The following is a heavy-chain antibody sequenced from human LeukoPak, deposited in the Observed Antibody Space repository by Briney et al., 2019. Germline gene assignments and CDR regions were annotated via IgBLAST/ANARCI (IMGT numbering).Heavy chain of an antibody. J-gene: IGHJ4*02. V-gene: IGHV3-11*01. CDR1: GLIFSDEY. CDR2: ISNTGDFI. Sequence: GGSLRLSCAVSGLIFSDEYMSWIRQPPGKGLEWVSYISNTGDFIAYADSVKGRFTVSRDNSKNTLYLQMNSLRAEDTAMYYCAESTTMTTGMIFDYWGQGTLVTVSS. D-gene: IGHD4-17*01. CDR3: AESTTMTTGMIFDY.